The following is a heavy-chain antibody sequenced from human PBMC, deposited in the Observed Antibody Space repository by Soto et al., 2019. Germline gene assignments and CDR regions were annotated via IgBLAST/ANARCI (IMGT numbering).Heavy chain of an antibody. V-gene: IGHV3-48*01. CDR1: GFTFSSYS. CDR3: AREADILNWFDP. Sequence: EVQLVESGGGLVQPGGSLRLSCAASGFTFSSYSMNWVRQAPGKGLEWVSYISSSSSTIYYADSVKGRFTISRDNAKNSLYLQMMSLRAEDTAVSYCAREADILNWFDPWGQGTLVTVSS. CDR2: ISSSSSTI. J-gene: IGHJ5*02. D-gene: IGHD3-9*01.